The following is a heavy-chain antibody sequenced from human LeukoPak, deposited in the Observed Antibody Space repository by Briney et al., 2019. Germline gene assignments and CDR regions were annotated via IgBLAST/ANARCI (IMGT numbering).Heavy chain of an antibody. CDR2: IDWNGGKI. Sequence: GGSLRLSCAASGFTFDDYAMHWVRQAPGKGLEWVSCIDWNGGKIAYADPVKGRFTISRDNARDSLFLQMNSLRPEDMALYYCAKAFGLGTTGPLDSWGQGSLVTVSS. J-gene: IGHJ4*02. CDR1: GFTFDDYA. CDR3: AKAFGLGTTGPLDS. D-gene: IGHD1-1*01. V-gene: IGHV3-9*03.